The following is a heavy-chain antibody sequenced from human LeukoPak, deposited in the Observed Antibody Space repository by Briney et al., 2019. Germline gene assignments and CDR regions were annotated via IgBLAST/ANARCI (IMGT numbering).Heavy chain of an antibody. Sequence: PSETLSLTCTVSGGSISSSSYYWGWIRQPPGKGLEWIGSIYYSGSTYYNPSLKSRVTISVDTSKSQFSLKLSSVTAADTAVYYCARALRLSLDTAMVGYYFDYWGQGTLVTVSS. CDR1: GGSISSSSYY. J-gene: IGHJ4*02. CDR2: IYYSGST. V-gene: IGHV4-39*07. CDR3: ARALRLSLDTAMVGYYFDY. D-gene: IGHD5-18*01.